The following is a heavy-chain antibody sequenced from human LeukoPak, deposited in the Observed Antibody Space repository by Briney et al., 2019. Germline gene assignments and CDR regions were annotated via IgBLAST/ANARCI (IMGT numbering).Heavy chain of an antibody. D-gene: IGHD2-2*02. CDR1: GFTFSSYW. Sequence: PGGSLRLSCAASGFTFSSYWMSWIRQPPGKGLEWIGEINHSGSTNYNPSLKSRVTISVDTSKNQFSLKLSSVTAADTAVYYCARGDPYCSSTSCYIIAFDIWGQGTMVTVSS. CDR2: INHSGST. V-gene: IGHV4-34*01. J-gene: IGHJ3*02. CDR3: ARGDPYCSSTSCYIIAFDI.